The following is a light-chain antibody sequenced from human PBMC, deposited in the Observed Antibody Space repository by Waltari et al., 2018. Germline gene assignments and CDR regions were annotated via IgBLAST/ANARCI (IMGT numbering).Light chain of an antibody. V-gene: IGKV3-11*01. CDR2: DAS. J-gene: IGKJ4*01. CDR1: QTVTPY. Sequence: EIVFTQSPATLSLSPGERATLSCRASQTVTPYLAWYQQKPGQPPRLLIYDASNRATGIPARFSGSGSGTDFTLTISSLEPEDVAVYYCQHRYDWPLTFGGGTKVEIK. CDR3: QHRYDWPLT.